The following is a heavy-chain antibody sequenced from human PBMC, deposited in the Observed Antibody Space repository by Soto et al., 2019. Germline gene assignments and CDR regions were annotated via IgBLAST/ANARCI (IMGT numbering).Heavy chain of an antibody. J-gene: IGHJ6*02. V-gene: IGHV1-69*06. CDR1: GGTFSSYA. Sequence: SVKVCCKASGGTFSSYAISWVRQAPGQGLEWMGGIIPIFGTANYAQKFQGRVTITADKSTSTAYMELSSLRSEDTAVYYCAIPTRVRDYYYYGMDVWGQGTTVTVSS. CDR2: IIPIFGTA. CDR3: AIPTRVRDYYYYGMDV.